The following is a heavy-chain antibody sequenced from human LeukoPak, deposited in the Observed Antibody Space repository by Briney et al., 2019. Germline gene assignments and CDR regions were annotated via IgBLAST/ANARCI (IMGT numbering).Heavy chain of an antibody. CDR2: IYHSGST. CDR3: ARGFLAGYSGDY. CDR1: GYSISSAYY. Sequence: SETLSLTCSVSGYSISSAYYWGWIRQSPGKGLEWIGNIYHSGSTYYNPSLKSRVTISLDTSKNQFSLKLSSVTAADTAVYYCARGFLAGYSGDYWGQGTLVTVSS. J-gene: IGHJ4*02. D-gene: IGHD3-9*01. V-gene: IGHV4-38-2*02.